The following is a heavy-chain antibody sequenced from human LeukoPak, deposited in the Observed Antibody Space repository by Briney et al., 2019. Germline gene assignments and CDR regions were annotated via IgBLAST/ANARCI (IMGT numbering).Heavy chain of an antibody. CDR1: GFTFSSYS. CDR3: ARHRTASDY. V-gene: IGHV3-21*01. Sequence: PGGSLRLSCAASGFTFSSYSMNWVRQAPGKGLEWVSSISSSSSHIYYADSVKGRFAISRDNAKKSLYLQMNSLRAEDTAVYYCARHRTASDYWGQGTLVTVSS. J-gene: IGHJ4*02. CDR2: ISSSSSHI. D-gene: IGHD3-16*02.